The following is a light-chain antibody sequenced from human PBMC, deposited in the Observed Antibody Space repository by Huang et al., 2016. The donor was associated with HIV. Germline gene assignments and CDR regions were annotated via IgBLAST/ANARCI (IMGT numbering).Light chain of an antibody. V-gene: IGKV1-39*01. CDR3: QQTFDTPRT. Sequence: DIQLTQSPSSLSAFVGDRVSITCRAGQSISTYLHWYQQKPGQAPKLLIYAASSLQSGVPSRFTASGSGTHFTLTITRLQREDVATYYCQQTFDTPRTFGQGTKVEIK. CDR2: AAS. CDR1: QSISTY. J-gene: IGKJ2*01.